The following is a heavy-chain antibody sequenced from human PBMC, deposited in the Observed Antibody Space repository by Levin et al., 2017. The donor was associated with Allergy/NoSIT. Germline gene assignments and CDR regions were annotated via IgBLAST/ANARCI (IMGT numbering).Heavy chain of an antibody. CDR3: ARDGNSSGDF. V-gene: IGHV1-2*06. Sequence: ASVKVSCKASGYTFTNYYIHWVRQAPGQGLEWMGRINPNSGVTNYAQKFQDRVTMTRDTSISTAHLEMSSLGSDDTAMYYCARDGNSSGDFWGQGTLVTVSS. D-gene: IGHD6-19*01. CDR2: INPNSGVT. CDR1: GYTFTNYY. J-gene: IGHJ4*02.